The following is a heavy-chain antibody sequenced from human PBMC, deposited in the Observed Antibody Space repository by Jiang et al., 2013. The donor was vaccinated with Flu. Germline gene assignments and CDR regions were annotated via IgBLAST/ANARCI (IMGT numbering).Heavy chain of an antibody. CDR3: ARDIVVAPGDWYFDL. J-gene: IGHJ2*01. V-gene: IGHV3-11*01. D-gene: IGHD2-15*01. Sequence: GRTIYYADSVKGRFTISRDNAKNSLYLQMNSLGAEDTAVYYCARDIVVAPGDWYFDLWGRGTLVTVSS. CDR2: GRTI.